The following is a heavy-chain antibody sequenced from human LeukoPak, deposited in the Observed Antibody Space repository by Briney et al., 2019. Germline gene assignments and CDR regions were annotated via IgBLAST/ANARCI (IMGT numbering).Heavy chain of an antibody. Sequence: SETLSLTCTVSGGSISSSSYYWGWIRQPPGKRLEWIGSIYYSGSTYYNPSLKSRVTISVDTSKNQFSLKLSSVTAADTAVYYCARERSGYSLFDYWGQGTLVTVSS. V-gene: IGHV4-39*07. D-gene: IGHD3-22*01. J-gene: IGHJ4*02. CDR3: ARERSGYSLFDY. CDR1: GGSISSSSYY. CDR2: IYYSGST.